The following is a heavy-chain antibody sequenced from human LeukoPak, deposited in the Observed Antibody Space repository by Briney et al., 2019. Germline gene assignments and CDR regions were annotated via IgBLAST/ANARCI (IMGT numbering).Heavy chain of an antibody. D-gene: IGHD2-15*01. J-gene: IGHJ5*02. CDR2: INPNSGGT. V-gene: IGHV1-2*06. CDR1: GYTFTGYY. Sequence: ASVKVSCKASGYTFTGYYMHWVRQAPGQGLEWMGRINPNSGGTNYAQKFQGRVTMTRDTSISTAYMELSRLRSDDTAVYYWARGEYCSGGSCHRNNWFDPWGQGTLVTVSS. CDR3: ARGEYCSGGSCHRNNWFDP.